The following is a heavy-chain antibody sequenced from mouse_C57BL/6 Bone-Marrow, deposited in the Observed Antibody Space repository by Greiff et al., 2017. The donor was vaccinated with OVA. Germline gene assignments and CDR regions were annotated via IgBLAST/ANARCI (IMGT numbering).Heavy chain of an antibody. D-gene: IGHD1-1*01. Sequence: DVMLVESGGDLVKPGGSLKLSCAASGFTFSSYGMSWVRQTPDKRLEWVATISSGGSYTYYPDSVKGRFTISRDNAKNTLYLQMSSLKSEDTAMYYCARDGSSYDWFAYWGQGTLVTVSA. CDR1: GFTFSSYG. CDR2: ISSGGSYT. CDR3: ARDGSSYDWFAY. V-gene: IGHV5-6*02. J-gene: IGHJ3*01.